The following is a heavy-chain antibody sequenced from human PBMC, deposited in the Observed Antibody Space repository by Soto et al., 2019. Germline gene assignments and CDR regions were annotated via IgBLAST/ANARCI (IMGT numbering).Heavy chain of an antibody. V-gene: IGHV3-30*18. D-gene: IGHD1-26*01. CDR3: AKDEGVGGTLGLFDY. Sequence: QVQLVESGGRAVQPGESLRLSCVASGFDFTYYAMHWVRQAPGKGLESVAVMASDGSKIHHTDSVKGRFTISRDNSKNTLSLQMNSLRKEDTAVYFCAKDEGVGGTLGLFDYWGQGTLVSVSS. CDR1: GFDFTYYA. J-gene: IGHJ4*02. CDR2: MASDGSKI.